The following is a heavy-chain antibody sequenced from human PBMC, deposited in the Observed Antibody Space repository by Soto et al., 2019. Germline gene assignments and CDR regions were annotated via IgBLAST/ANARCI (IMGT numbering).Heavy chain of an antibody. J-gene: IGHJ3*02. D-gene: IGHD6-19*01. CDR3: ARSREQWLVDAFDI. Sequence: QVQLQQWGAGLLKSSETLSLTCAVHGGSFSGYYWSWIRQPPGKGLEWIGEINPTGSTSYNPSLKSRVAISVDTSKNHFSLNVNFVTAADTAVYYCARSREQWLVDAFDIWGPGTMVTVSS. CDR1: GGSFSGYY. CDR2: INPTGST. V-gene: IGHV4-34*01.